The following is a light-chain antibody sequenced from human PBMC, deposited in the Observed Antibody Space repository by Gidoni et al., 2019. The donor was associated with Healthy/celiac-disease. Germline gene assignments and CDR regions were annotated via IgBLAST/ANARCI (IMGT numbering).Light chain of an antibody. CDR3: AAWDDSLNGLV. Sequence: QSVLTQPPSASGTPGQRVTISCSGSSSNIGSNTVTWNQQLPGTAPKLLIYSNNQRPSGVPDRFSGSKSGTSASLAISGLQSEDEADYYCAAWDDSLNGLVFGGGTKLTVL. CDR2: SNN. J-gene: IGLJ2*01. V-gene: IGLV1-44*01. CDR1: SSNIGSNT.